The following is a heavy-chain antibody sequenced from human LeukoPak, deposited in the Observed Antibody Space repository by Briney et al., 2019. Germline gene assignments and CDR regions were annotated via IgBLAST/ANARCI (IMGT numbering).Heavy chain of an antibody. CDR2: IYTSGST. CDR1: GGSISSYY. CDR3: AREAVAGNYYMDV. V-gene: IGHV4-4*07. Sequence: PSETLSLTCTVSGGSISSYYWSWIRQPAGKGLGWIGRIYTSGSTNYNPSLKSRVTMSVDTSKNQFSLKLSSVTAADTAVYYCAREAVAGNYYMDVWGKGTTVTVSS. J-gene: IGHJ6*03. D-gene: IGHD6-19*01.